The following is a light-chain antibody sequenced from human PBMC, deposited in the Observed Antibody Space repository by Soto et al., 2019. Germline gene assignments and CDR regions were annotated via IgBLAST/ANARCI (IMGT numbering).Light chain of an antibody. V-gene: IGKV1-27*01. J-gene: IGKJ1*01. CDR3: QKHNGAPWT. CDR1: QGITNY. Sequence: DIQMTQSPSSLSASVGDRVTITCRASQGITNYLAWYQQKPGKVPKLLIYAASTLKSGVPSRFSGSGSGTKITLTISSLQTENVATNNSQKHNGAPWTFGQGTKGEIK. CDR2: AAS.